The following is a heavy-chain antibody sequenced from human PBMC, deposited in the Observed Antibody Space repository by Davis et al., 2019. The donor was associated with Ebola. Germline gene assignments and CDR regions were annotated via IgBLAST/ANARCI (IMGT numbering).Heavy chain of an antibody. Sequence: MPSETLSLTCAVYGESFSGYYWSWIRQPPGKGLEWIGEINHSGSTNYNPSLKSRVTISVDTSKNQFSLKLSSVTAADTAVYYCARGYSYGQRWFDPWGQGTLVTVSS. V-gene: IGHV4-34*01. J-gene: IGHJ5*02. CDR2: INHSGST. CDR3: ARGYSYGQRWFDP. D-gene: IGHD5-18*01. CDR1: GESFSGYY.